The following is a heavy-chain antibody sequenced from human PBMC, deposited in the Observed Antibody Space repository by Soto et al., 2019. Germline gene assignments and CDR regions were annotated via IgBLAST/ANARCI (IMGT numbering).Heavy chain of an antibody. CDR3: ARATVGYCSSTSCYNGRRTRWFGP. D-gene: IGHD2-2*02. V-gene: IGHV4-59*01. CDR1: GGSISSYY. Sequence: PSETLSLTCTVSGGSISSYYWSWIRQPPGKGLEWIGYIYYSGSTNYNPSLKSRVTISVDTSKNQFSLKLSSVTAADTAVYYCARATVGYCSSTSCYNGRRTRWFGPWGQGTLLTVSS. CDR2: IYYSGST. J-gene: IGHJ5*02.